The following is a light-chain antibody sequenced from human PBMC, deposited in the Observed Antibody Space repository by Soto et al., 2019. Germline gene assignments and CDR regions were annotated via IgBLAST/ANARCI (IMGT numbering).Light chain of an antibody. V-gene: IGLV2-23*01. CDR2: EGT. J-gene: IGLJ1*01. Sequence: QSVLTQPASVSGSPGQSITISCTGSSNDVGSYNLVSWYQQHPDKAPKLMIYEGTKRPPGVCIRFSDSKSGNTASLTISGLQPEDEADYYCCSYAASSTPCVFGSGTKVTVL. CDR3: CSYAASSTPCV. CDR1: SNDVGSYNL.